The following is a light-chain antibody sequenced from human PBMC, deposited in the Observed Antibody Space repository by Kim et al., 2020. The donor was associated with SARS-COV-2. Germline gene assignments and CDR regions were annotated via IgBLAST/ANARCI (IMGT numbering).Light chain of an antibody. CDR1: SSDVGGYDF. J-gene: IGLJ3*02. CDR2: DVT. V-gene: IGLV2-11*01. Sequence: QSALTQPRSVSGSPGQSVTISCTGTSSDVGGYDFVSWYQHHPGKAPKLMIFDVTKRPSGVPDRFSGSKSGNTASLAISGLQSEDEADYYCCSYTGDYTLGVFGGGTQLTVL. CDR3: CSYTGDYTLGV.